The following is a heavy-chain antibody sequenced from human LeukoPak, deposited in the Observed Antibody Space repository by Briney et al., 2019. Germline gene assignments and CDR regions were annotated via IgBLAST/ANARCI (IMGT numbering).Heavy chain of an antibody. CDR3: ARGRATSIAARRRLTWLDP. CDR2: INPNSGGT. V-gene: IGHV1-2*02. CDR1: GYTFTGYY. Sequence: ASVKVSCKASGYTFTGYYMHWVRQAPGEGLEWMGWINPNSGGTNYAQKFQGRVTMTRDTSISTAYMELSRLRSDDTAVYYCARGRATSIAARRRLTWLDPWGQGTLVTVSS. J-gene: IGHJ5*02. D-gene: IGHD6-6*01.